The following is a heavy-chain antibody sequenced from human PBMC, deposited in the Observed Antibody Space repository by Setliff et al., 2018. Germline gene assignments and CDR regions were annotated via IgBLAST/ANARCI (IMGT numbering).Heavy chain of an antibody. J-gene: IGHJ4*02. CDR2: SDHGGNT. D-gene: IGHD1-1*01. Sequence: SETLSLTCSVYGESFSNNYWSWIRQSPGKGLEWIGESDHGGNTTIHPSLKSRLTMSVDTSKNQFSLKLTSVTAADTAVYYCARDMGQPYYFESWGLGTMVTVSS. CDR1: GESFSNNY. V-gene: IGHV4-34*01. CDR3: ARDMGQPYYFES.